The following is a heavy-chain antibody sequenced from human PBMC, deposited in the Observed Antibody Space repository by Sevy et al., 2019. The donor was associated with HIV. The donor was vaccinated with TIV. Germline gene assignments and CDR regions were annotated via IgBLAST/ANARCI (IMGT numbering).Heavy chain of an antibody. CDR2: IKKDGTDK. D-gene: IGHD3-10*01. CDR1: GFTFSNRW. V-gene: IGHV3-7*03. J-gene: IGHJ4*02. Sequence: GGSLRLSCAVSGFTFSNRWMTWVRQAPGKGLEWVANIKKDGTDKFYVDSVMGRFSISRDNAKDLLYLQMNSLRVEDTAVYYCARDRRVEYGGSDYWGQGTLVTVSS. CDR3: ARDRRVEYGGSDY.